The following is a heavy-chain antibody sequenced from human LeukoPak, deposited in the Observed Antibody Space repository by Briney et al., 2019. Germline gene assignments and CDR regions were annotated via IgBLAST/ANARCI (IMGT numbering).Heavy chain of an antibody. V-gene: IGHV3-21*01. D-gene: IGHD3-22*01. CDR3: AQDSSGYYPYFDY. CDR2: ISSSSSYI. Sequence: GGSLRLSCAASGFTFSSYAMSWVRQAPGKGLEWVSSISSSSSYIYYADSVKGRFTISRDNAKNSLYLQMNSLRAEDTAVYYCAQDSSGYYPYFDYWGQGTLVTVSS. J-gene: IGHJ4*02. CDR1: GFTFSSYA.